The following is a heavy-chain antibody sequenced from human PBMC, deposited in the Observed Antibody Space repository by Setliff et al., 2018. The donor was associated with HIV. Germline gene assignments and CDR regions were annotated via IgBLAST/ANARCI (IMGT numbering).Heavy chain of an antibody. V-gene: IGHV1-2*02. CDR1: GYTFTVNH. J-gene: IGHJ4*02. Sequence: ASVKVSCKTSGYTFTVNHLHWVRQAPGQGVEWVGKISPDSGDTFYAQKFQGRVTLTRDTSITTAYMELSTLRDDDTAVYYCARDAGAPGRGNPLDYWGQGTLGTAPQ. CDR3: ARDAGAPGRGNPLDY. D-gene: IGHD3-10*01. CDR2: ISPDSGDT.